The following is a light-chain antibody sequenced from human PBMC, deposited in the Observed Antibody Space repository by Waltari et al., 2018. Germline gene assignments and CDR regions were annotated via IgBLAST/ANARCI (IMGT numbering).Light chain of an antibody. V-gene: IGLV2-14*03. J-gene: IGLJ3*02. CDR3: TSYESGGTWV. Sequence: QSALTQPASVSGSPGQSITISCTGTRSDIGGYHYVSWYQQHPGKAPKVMISDVIQRPPGVSNRFSGSKSGNTASLTISGLQADDEADYYCTSYESGGTWVFGGGTKVTV. CDR1: RSDIGGYHY. CDR2: DVI.